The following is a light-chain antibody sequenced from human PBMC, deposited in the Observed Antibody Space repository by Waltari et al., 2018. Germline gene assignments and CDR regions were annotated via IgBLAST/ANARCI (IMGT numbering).Light chain of an antibody. V-gene: IGKV4-1*01. CDR1: ESVLYSPNNKNH. CDR2: WAS. CDR3: QQYYNTPLT. J-gene: IGKJ4*01. Sequence: DIVMTQSPESLAVSLGERATINCKSSESVLYSPNNKNHLAWYQQKPGQPPKLLIYWASTRKSGVPDRFSGSGSETDFTLTVSSLRAEDVALYYCQQYYNTPLTFGGGTKVEIK.